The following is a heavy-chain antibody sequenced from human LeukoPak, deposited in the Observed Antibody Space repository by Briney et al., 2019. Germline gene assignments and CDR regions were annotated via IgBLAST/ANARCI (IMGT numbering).Heavy chain of an antibody. D-gene: IGHD2-8*01. J-gene: IGHJ4*02. CDR2: INPSGGST. CDR3: ARVPYCSNGICYTHYYCDY. CDR1: GYTFTNYY. Sequence: ASVKVSCKASGYTFTNYYMHWVRQAPGQGLEWMGMINPSGGSTTYAQKFEGRVTMTRDTSMSTVYLELSSLRSEDTAVYYCARVPYCSNGICYTHYYCDYWGQGTLVTVSS. V-gene: IGHV1-46*01.